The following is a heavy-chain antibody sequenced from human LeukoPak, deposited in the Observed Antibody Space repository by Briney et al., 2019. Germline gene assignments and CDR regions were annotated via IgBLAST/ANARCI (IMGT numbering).Heavy chain of an antibody. CDR3: AKDLYDILTGYYFASAYFDY. Sequence: PGGSLRLSCAASGFTFSSYGMSWVRQAPGKGLEWVSAISGSGGSTYYADSVKGRFTISRDNSKNTLYLQMNSLRAEDTAVYYCAKDLYDILTGYYFASAYFDYWGQGTLVTVSS. CDR1: GFTFSSYG. D-gene: IGHD3-9*01. CDR2: ISGSGGST. V-gene: IGHV3-23*01. J-gene: IGHJ4*02.